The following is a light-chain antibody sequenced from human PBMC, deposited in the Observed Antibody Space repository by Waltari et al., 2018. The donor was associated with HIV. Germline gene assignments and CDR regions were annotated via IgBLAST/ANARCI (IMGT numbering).Light chain of an antibody. Sequence: EAVMTQSPATLAVSPGETAILSCRASHGINNIVAWYQQQPGQAHRLIIVDSSARATVIPDRFSGSASGTEFTLTISSLQSEDFAVYYCQQYNHGCAFGQGTKVEIK. CDR2: DSS. CDR1: HGINNI. J-gene: IGKJ1*01. V-gene: IGKV3D-15*01. CDR3: QQYNHGCA.